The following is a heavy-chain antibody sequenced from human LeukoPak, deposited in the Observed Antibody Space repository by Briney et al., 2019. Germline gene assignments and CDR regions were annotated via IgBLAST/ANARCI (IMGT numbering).Heavy chain of an antibody. J-gene: IGHJ6*02. CDR1: GFTFSSYS. V-gene: IGHV3-21*01. D-gene: IGHD2-15*01. CDR3: ARGPTPGRYYYYGMDV. CDR2: ISSSSSYI. Sequence: PGGSLRLSCAASGFTFSSYSMNWVRQAPGKGLEWVSSISSSSSYIYYADSVKGRFTISRDNAKNSLYLQMNSLRAEDTAVYYCARGPTPGRYYYYGMDVWGQGTTVTVPS.